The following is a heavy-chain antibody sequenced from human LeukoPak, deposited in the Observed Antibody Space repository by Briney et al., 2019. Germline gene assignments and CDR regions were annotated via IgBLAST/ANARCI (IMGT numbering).Heavy chain of an antibody. CDR2: IIPIFGTA. CDR1: GGTFSSYA. V-gene: IGHV1-69*01. D-gene: IGHD2-2*01. Sequence: GSSVKVSCKASGGTFSSYAISWVRQAPGQGLEWMGGIIPIFGTANYAQKFQGRVTITSDESTRTAYMKLSSLRSEDTAVYCCARDRLPAAYDAFDIWGQGKMVTVSS. J-gene: IGHJ3*02. CDR3: ARDRLPAAYDAFDI.